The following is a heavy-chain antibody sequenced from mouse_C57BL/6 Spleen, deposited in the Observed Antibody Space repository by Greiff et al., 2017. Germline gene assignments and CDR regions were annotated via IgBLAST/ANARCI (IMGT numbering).Heavy chain of an antibody. D-gene: IGHD1-1*01. CDR2: ISGGGGNT. Sequence: EVKLVESGGGLVKPGGSLKLSCAASGFTFSSYTMSWVRQTPEKRLEWVATISGGGGNTYYPDSVKGRFTISRDNAKNTLYLQMSSLRSEDTALYYCARLTTVYYFDYWGQGTTLTVSS. CDR3: ARLTTVYYFDY. CDR1: GFTFSSYT. V-gene: IGHV5-9*01. J-gene: IGHJ2*01.